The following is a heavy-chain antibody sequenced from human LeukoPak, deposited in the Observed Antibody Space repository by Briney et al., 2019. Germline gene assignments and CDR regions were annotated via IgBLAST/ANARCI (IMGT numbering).Heavy chain of an antibody. CDR3: ARVPYYYGSGSPLWA. Sequence: SVKVSCKASGYTFTGYYMHWVRQAPGQGLEWMGGIIPIFGTANYAQKFQGRVTITADESTSTAYMELSSLRSEDTAVYYCARVPYYYGSGSPLWAWGQGTLVTVSS. D-gene: IGHD3-10*01. CDR1: GYTFTGYY. CDR2: IIPIFGTA. V-gene: IGHV1-69*13. J-gene: IGHJ5*02.